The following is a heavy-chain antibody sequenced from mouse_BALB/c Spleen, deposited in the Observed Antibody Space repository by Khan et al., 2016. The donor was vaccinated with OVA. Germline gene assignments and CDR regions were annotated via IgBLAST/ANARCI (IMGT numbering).Heavy chain of an antibody. V-gene: IGHV1-20*02. CDR2: INPHIGET. CDR1: GYSFTGYF. D-gene: IGHD2-12*01. J-gene: IGHJ2*01. Sequence: VQLKQSGPELVKPGASVKISCKASGYSFTGYFMNWVKQSHGKSLEWIGRINPHIGETFYNPKFKDKATLTADESSSTAHIELRSLASEDSAVYYCARIYYSDFDYWGRGTTLTVSS. CDR3: ARIYYSDFDY.